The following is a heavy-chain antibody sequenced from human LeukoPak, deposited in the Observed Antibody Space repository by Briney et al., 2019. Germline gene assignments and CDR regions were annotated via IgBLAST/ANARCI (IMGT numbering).Heavy chain of an antibody. Sequence: SETLSLTCTVSGGSISNYHWSWIRQPAGKGLEWIGQIHTSGSTNYNPPLKSRVTMSIDTTEDQVSLTIRSVTAADTAFYYCARRDVSSGWSFDYWGQGTLVTVSS. CDR1: GGSISNYH. V-gene: IGHV4-4*07. CDR3: ARRDVSSGWSFDY. J-gene: IGHJ4*02. CDR2: IHTSGST. D-gene: IGHD6-19*01.